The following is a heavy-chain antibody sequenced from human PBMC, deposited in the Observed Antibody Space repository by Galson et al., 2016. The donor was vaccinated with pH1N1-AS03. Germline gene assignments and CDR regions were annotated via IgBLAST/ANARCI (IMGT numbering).Heavy chain of an antibody. CDR2: ISGNGFST. J-gene: IGHJ4*02. Sequence: SLRLSCAASGFTFSSYAMFWVRQAPGKGLEYVSAISGNGFSTYYASSVKDRFTISRDNSKNTLFLQMGSLRPEDMAVYYCARGPVSYSNYWFPPPDYLGQGTLVTVSS. V-gene: IGHV3-64*01. CDR1: GFTFSSYA. CDR3: ARGPVSYSNYWFPPPDY. D-gene: IGHD6-13*01.